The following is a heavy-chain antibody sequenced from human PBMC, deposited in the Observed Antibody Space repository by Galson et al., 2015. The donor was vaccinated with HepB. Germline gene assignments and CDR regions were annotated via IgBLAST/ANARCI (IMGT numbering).Heavy chain of an antibody. D-gene: IGHD2-15*01. CDR3: ARGVGEYCSGGSCYSFDY. V-gene: IGHV3-21*01. CDR2: ISSGGSYI. J-gene: IGHJ4*02. CDR1: GFTFSSYG. Sequence: SLRLSCAASGFTFSSYGMNWVRQAPGKGLEWVSSISSGGSYIFYADSVKGRFTISRDNAKNSLYLQMNSLRAEDTAVYYCARGVGEYCSGGSCYSFDYWGLGTLVTVAS.